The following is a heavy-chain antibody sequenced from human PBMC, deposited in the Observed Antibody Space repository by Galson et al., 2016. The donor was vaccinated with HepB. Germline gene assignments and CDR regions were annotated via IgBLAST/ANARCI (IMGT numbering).Heavy chain of an antibody. V-gene: IGHV7-4-1*02. CDR3: ARVAGGILDH. CDR1: GYSFSNYV. CDR2: INTNTGNS. J-gene: IGHJ4*02. D-gene: IGHD1-26*01. Sequence: SVKVSCKASGYSFSNYVMSWVRQAPGQGLEWMGWINTNTGNSTYAQGFTGRIVFSVDTSVNTAYLRISTLMAEDTAVYYCARVAGGILDHWGQGTLVTVSS.